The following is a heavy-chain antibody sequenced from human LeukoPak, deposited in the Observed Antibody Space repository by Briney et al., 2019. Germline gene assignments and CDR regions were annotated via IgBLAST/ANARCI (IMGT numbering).Heavy chain of an antibody. V-gene: IGHV3-23*01. D-gene: IGHD1-26*01. J-gene: IGHJ4*02. Sequence: GGSLRLSCAASGFTFSSYSMNWVRQAPGKGLEWVSGIGGSGSAYYADSVKGRFSISRDNSKNTLYLQMDNLRAEDTAVYYCAKRGAEVGETVAPGDYWGQGTLLTVSS. CDR3: AKRGAEVGETVAPGDY. CDR2: IGGSGSA. CDR1: GFTFSSYS.